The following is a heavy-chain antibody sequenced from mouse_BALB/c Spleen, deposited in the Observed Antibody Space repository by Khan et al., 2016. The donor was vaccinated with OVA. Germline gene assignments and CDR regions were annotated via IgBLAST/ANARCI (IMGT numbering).Heavy chain of an antibody. CDR1: GYTFTSYG. CDR2: INTYTGEP. Sequence: QIQLVQSGPELKKPGETVKISCKASGYTFTSYGMNWVKQSPGKALKWMGWINTYTGEPTYADDFKGRFAFSLETSASTAYLQINNLQNEDTATNCCARPPYFAYTLDHWGQGTSVTVSS. D-gene: IGHD2-10*01. V-gene: IGHV9-3-1*01. J-gene: IGHJ4*01. CDR3: ARPPYFAYTLDH.